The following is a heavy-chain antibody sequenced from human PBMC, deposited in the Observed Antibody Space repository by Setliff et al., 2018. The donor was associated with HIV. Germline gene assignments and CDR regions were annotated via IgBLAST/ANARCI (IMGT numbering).Heavy chain of an antibody. CDR2: INPTGGST. CDR3: ASAGAWKRYALDI. D-gene: IGHD1-1*01. V-gene: IGHV1-46*01. J-gene: IGHJ3*02. CDR1: GYSFTNHY. Sequence: ASVKVSCKPSGYSFTNHYMHWVRQAPGQGLEWMGVINPTGGSTRNTQKFQGRVTITRDTSTSTVYMELSSLRSEDAAVYYCASAGAWKRYALDIWDQGTLVTVSS.